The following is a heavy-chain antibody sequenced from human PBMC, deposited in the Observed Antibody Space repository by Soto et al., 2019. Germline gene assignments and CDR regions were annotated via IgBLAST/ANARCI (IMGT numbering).Heavy chain of an antibody. D-gene: IGHD3-10*01. CDR1: GLTLSRYA. CDR2: VSASGHNT. CDR3: AKAVGEYLYFFDY. V-gene: IGHV3-23*01. Sequence: EVQLLESGGGLIQPGGSLRLSCAFPGLTLSRYATSWVRQAPGKGLEWVSGVSASGHNTYYADSVRGRFTISRDNSKNTLYLQMNSLRAEDTAVYYCAKAVGEYLYFFDYWGQGILVTVSS. J-gene: IGHJ4*02.